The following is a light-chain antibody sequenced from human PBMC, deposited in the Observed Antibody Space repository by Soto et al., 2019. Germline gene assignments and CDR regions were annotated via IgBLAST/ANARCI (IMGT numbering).Light chain of an antibody. CDR1: QSVSTN. J-gene: IGKJ1*01. Sequence: EIVMTQSPATLSASPGERATLSCRASQSVSTNLDWYQQKPGQAPRLLIYGASNRATGIPARFSGSGSGTEFTLTISSLQSEDFAVYYCQQYNNRPPVTFGQGTKVEIK. CDR2: GAS. V-gene: IGKV3-15*01. CDR3: QQYNNRPPVT.